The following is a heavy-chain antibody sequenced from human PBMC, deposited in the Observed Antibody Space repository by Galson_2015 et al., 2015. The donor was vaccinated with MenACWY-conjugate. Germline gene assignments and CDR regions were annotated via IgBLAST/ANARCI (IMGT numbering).Heavy chain of an antibody. V-gene: IGHV5-51*01. CDR3: ARHPPGGRGMDV. D-gene: IGHD2-15*01. CDR2: INPGLVNPGDSNI. J-gene: IGHJ6*02. Sequence: QSGAEVKKPGESLTISCKGSGYSFTNYWIGWVRQMPGKGLEWMGLINPGLVNPGDSNIRYSPSFQGQVTISADESISTAYLQWSSLKASDTAMYYCARHPPGGRGMDVWGRGTTGTVSS. CDR1: GYSFTNYW.